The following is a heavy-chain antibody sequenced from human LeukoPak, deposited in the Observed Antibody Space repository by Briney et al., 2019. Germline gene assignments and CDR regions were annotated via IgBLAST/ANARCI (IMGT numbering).Heavy chain of an antibody. CDR3: AKVQWELRHYYYYYGMDV. CDR1: GFTFSSYG. J-gene: IGHJ6*02. D-gene: IGHD1-26*01. CDR2: ISYDGSNK. Sequence: GESLRLSCAASGFTFSSYGMHWVRQAPGKGLEWVAVISYDGSNKYYADSVKGRFTISRDNSKNTLYLQMNSLRAEDTAVYYCAKVQWELRHYYYYYGMDVWGQGTTVTVSS. V-gene: IGHV3-30*18.